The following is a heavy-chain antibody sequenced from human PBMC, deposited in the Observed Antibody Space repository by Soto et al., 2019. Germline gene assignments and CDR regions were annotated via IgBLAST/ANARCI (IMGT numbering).Heavy chain of an antibody. CDR1: GFTFGDYA. J-gene: IGHJ6*02. V-gene: IGHV3-49*03. CDR2: IRSKAYGGTT. CDR3: TRAVYSSSWYGGGYYYYGMDV. Sequence: GGSLRLSCTASGFTFGDYAMSWFRQAPGKGLEWVGFIRSKAYGGTTEYAASVKGRFTISRDDSKSIAFLQMNSLKTEDTAVYYCTRAVYSSSWYGGGYYYYGMDVWGQGTTVTVSS. D-gene: IGHD6-13*01.